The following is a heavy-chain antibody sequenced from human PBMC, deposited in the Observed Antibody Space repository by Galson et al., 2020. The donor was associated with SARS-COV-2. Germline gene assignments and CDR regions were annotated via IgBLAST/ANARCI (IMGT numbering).Heavy chain of an antibody. CDR1: GGSISSGGYY. J-gene: IGHJ3*02. CDR3: ASPRKASLHYPSAFDI. Sequence: SETLSLTCTVSGGSISSGGYYWSWIRQHPGKGLEWIGYIYYSGSTYYNPSLKSRVTISVDTSKNQFSLKLSSVTAADTAVYYCASPRKASLHYPSAFDIWGQGTMVTVSS. CDR2: IYYSGST. D-gene: IGHD2-15*01. V-gene: IGHV4-31*03.